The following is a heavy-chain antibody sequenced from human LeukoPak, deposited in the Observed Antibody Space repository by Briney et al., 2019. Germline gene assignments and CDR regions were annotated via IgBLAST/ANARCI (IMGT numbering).Heavy chain of an antibody. CDR3: ARWVYDSSGYGTYYFDY. D-gene: IGHD3-22*01. V-gene: IGHV1-69*04. Sequence: ASVKVSCKASGGTFSSYAISWVRQAPGQGLEWMGRIIPILGIANYAQKFQGRVTITADKSTSTAYMELSSLRSGDTAVYYCARWVYDSSGYGTYYFDYWGQGTLVTVSS. CDR1: GGTFSSYA. J-gene: IGHJ4*02. CDR2: IIPILGIA.